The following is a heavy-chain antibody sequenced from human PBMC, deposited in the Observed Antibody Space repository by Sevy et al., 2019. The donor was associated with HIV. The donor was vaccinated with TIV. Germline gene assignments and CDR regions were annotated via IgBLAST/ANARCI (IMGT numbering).Heavy chain of an antibody. J-gene: IGHJ6*02. D-gene: IGHD3-10*01. CDR2: IYYSGSR. Sequence: SETLSLTCAVSGGSIRSSHWWSGVRQSRGKRLEWIGEIYYSGSRNYNPSLKSRLTISVDTSNNLFSLRLSSVTAADTAVYYCAREEYFYGSGTYGYGMDVWGQGTTVTVSS. V-gene: IGHV4-4*02. CDR1: GGSIRSSHW. CDR3: AREEYFYGSGTYGYGMDV.